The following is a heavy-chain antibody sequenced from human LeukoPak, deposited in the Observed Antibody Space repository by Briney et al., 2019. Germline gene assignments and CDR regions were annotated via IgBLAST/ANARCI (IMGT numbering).Heavy chain of an antibody. V-gene: IGHV4-61*02. CDR2: IYTSGST. J-gene: IGHJ5*02. CDR3: ARVSSTSRHWSDP. D-gene: IGHD2-2*01. CDR1: GGSTSSGSYY. Sequence: PSETLSLTCTVSGGSTSSGSYYWSWIRQPAGKGLEWIGRIYTSGSTNYNPSLKSRVTISVDTSKNQFSLKLSSVTAADTAVYYCARVSSTSRHWSDPWGQGTLVTVSS.